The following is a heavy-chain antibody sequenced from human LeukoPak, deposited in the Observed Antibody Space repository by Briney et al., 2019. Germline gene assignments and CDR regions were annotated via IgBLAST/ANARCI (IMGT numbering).Heavy chain of an antibody. V-gene: IGHV3-30*02. Sequence: GGSLRLSCAVSGFTFSSYGMHWVRQAPGKGLEWVAFIRYDGSNKYYADSVKGRFTISRDNSKNTLYLQMDSLRPEDTAVYYCAREFGKDYYDVASHYYSRNWFDPWGQGTLVTVSS. D-gene: IGHD3-22*01. CDR2: IRYDGSNK. CDR1: GFTFSSYG. J-gene: IGHJ5*02. CDR3: AREFGKDYYDVASHYYSRNWFDP.